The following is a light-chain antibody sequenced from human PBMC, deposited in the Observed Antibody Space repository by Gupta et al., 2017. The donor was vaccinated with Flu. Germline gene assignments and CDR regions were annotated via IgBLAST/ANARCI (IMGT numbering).Light chain of an antibody. CDR2: ATS. V-gene: IGKV1-12*01. J-gene: IGKJ5*01. Sequence: DIQMTQTPSSLSASVGDRVTITCRASQALSNWLAWYQQKPGKAPKLLIFATSSLQSGVPSRFSGSGSGTDFTLTISSLQPEDFATYYCQQANTFPITFGQGTRLEIK. CDR1: QALSNW. CDR3: QQANTFPIT.